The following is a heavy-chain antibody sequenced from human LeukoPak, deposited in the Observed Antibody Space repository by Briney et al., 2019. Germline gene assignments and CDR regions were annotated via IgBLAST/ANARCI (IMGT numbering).Heavy chain of an antibody. J-gene: IGHJ3*02. D-gene: IGHD3-22*01. CDR3: ARDSYYYDSSGYSSRRAFDI. CDR1: DGSISSYY. Sequence: PSETLSLTCTVSDGSISSYYWTWIRQPPGKGLEWIGYIYYSGSTNYNPSLKSRVTISVDTSKNQFSLKLSSVTAADTAVYYCARDSYYYDSSGYSSRRAFDIWGQGTMVTVSS. V-gene: IGHV4-59*01. CDR2: IYYSGST.